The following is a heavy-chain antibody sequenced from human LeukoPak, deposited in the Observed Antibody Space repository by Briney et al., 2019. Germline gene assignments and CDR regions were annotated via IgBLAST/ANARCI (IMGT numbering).Heavy chain of an antibody. V-gene: IGHV3-23*01. CDR2: ISGSGNST. CDR1: GFSFSTYA. Sequence: GGSLRLSCTTSGFSFSTYAMSWVRQVPGKGLEWVSVISGSGNSTFYADSVKGRFTISRDRSKNTLYLQMNSLRAEDTAIYYCAKGPKGQWLVLYYLDYWGQGALVTVSS. D-gene: IGHD6-19*01. J-gene: IGHJ4*02. CDR3: AKGPKGQWLVLYYLDY.